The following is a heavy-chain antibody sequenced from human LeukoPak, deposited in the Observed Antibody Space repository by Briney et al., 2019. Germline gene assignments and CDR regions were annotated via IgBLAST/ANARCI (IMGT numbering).Heavy chain of an antibody. D-gene: IGHD3-10*01. J-gene: IGHJ6*02. V-gene: IGHV1-18*01. CDR2: ISAYNGNT. CDR3: ARGVRGVITQKYYYYGMDV. Sequence: ASVKVSCKASGYTFTSYGISWVRQAPGQGLEWMGWISAYNGNTNYAQKLQGRVTMTTDTSTSTAYMELRRLRSDDTAVYYCARGVRGVITQKYYYYGMDVWGQGTTVTVSS. CDR1: GYTFTSYG.